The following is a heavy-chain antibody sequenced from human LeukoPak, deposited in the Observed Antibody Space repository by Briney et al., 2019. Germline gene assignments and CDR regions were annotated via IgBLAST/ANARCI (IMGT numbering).Heavy chain of an antibody. CDR1: GFTFSSYA. V-gene: IGHV3-64*01. CDR3: ARTSGKIYYYYGMDV. Sequence: EGSLRLSCAASGFTFSSYAMHWVRQAPGKELEYVSAISSNGGSTYYANSVKGRFTISRDNSKNTLYLQMGSLRAEDMAVYYCARTSGKIYYYYGMDVWGQGTTVTVSS. D-gene: IGHD3-10*01. J-gene: IGHJ6*02. CDR2: ISSNGGST.